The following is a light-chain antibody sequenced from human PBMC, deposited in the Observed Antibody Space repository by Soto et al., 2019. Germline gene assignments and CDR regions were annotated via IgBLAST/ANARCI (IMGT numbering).Light chain of an antibody. CDR1: GSVSSN. J-gene: IGKJ2*01. CDR3: QQYNNWPPYT. V-gene: IGKV3-15*01. Sequence: EIVMTQSPPTLSVSPGERATLSGRAIGSVSSNLAWYQQKPGQAPRLLMYGASTRATGIPARFSGSGSGTEFTLTISSLQSEDFAVYYCQQYNNWPPYTFGQGTKLEIK. CDR2: GAS.